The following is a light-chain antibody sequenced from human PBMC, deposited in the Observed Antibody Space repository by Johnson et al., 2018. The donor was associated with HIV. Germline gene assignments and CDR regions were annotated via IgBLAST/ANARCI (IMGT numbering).Light chain of an antibody. J-gene: IGLJ1*01. V-gene: IGLV1-51*02. Sequence: QSVLTQPPSVSAAPGQKVTISCSGSSSDMGNYAVSWYQQLPGTAPKLLIYENNKRPSGIPDRFSGSKSGTSATLGITGLQTGDEVDYYCGTWDSSLGYVFGTGTKVTVL. CDR3: GTWDSSLGYV. CDR1: SSDMGNYA. CDR2: ENN.